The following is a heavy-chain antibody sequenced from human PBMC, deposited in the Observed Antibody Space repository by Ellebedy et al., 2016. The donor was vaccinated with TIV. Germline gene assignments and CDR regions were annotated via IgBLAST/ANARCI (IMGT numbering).Heavy chain of an antibody. CDR3: ATDLIYGGIFDY. D-gene: IGHD4-23*01. J-gene: IGHJ4*02. CDR2: FDPEDGET. V-gene: IGHV1-24*01. CDR1: GYTHTALS. Sequence: AASVTVSCKVSGYTHTALSMHSLRQPRENGLEWMGGFDPEDGETIYAQKFQGRVTMTEDTSTDTAYMVLSSLRSEDTAVYYCATDLIYGGIFDYWGQGTLVTVSS.